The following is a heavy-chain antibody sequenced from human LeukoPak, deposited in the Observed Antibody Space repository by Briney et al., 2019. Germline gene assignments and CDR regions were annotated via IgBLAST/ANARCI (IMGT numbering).Heavy chain of an antibody. V-gene: IGHV1-2*02. CDR2: INPNSGGT. CDR3: AGDQYTGTARGRLDY. Sequence: ASVKVSCKASGYTFTSYGISWVRQAPGQGLEWMGWINPNSGGTNYAQQFQGRVTMTSDTSISTAYMELRRLTSDDTAVYYCAGDQYTGTARGRLDYWGQGTLVTVAS. J-gene: IGHJ4*02. CDR1: GYTFTSYG. D-gene: IGHD1-7*01.